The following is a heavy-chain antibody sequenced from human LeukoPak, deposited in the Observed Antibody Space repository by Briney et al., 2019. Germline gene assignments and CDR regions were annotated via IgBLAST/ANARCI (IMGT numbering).Heavy chain of an antibody. CDR2: TYYRSKWYY. CDR3: ALARSEYHYGMDV. V-gene: IGHV6-1*01. Sequence: SQTLSPTCAISGDSVSSISVAWNWIRQSPSRGLEWLGRTYYRSKWYYEYAVSVKGRINIYPDPSKNQFSLQLNSVTPEDTAVYYCALARSEYHYGMDVWGQGTTVTVSS. J-gene: IGHJ6*02. CDR1: GDSVSSISVA.